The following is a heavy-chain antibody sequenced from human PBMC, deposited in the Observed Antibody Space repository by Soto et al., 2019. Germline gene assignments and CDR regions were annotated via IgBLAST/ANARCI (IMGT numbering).Heavy chain of an antibody. Sequence: EVQLVESGGGLVQPGGSLRLSCAASGFTFSSYSMNWVRQAPGKGLEWVSYISSSSSTIYYADSVKGRFTISRDNAKNSLYLQMNSLRDEDTAVYYYARSSTVTTSDYYYGMDVWGQGTTVTVSS. J-gene: IGHJ6*02. D-gene: IGHD4-17*01. CDR3: ARSSTVTTSDYYYGMDV. V-gene: IGHV3-48*02. CDR2: ISSSSSTI. CDR1: GFTFSSYS.